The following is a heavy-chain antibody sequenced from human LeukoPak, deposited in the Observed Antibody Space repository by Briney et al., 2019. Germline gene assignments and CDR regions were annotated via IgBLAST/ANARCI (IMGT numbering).Heavy chain of an antibody. CDR1: GFTFNNYG. V-gene: IGHV3-48*04. CDR3: AISDGSGSYFRI. J-gene: IGHJ4*02. CDR2: ISTSSRTI. Sequence: GGSLRLSCAASGFTFNNYGMHWVRQAPGKGLEWLAYISTSSRTIYYADSVKGRFTISRDNAKNSLYLQMNSLRADDTAVYYCAISDGSGSYFRIGGQGTLVTVSS. D-gene: IGHD3-10*01.